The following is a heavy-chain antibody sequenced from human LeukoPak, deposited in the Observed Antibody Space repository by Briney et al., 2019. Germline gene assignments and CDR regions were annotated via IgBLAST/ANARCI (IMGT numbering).Heavy chain of an antibody. CDR2: IRSKTNNYAT. D-gene: IGHD1-1*01. CDR1: GFIFSGSA. CDR3: ASAWSDYYGMDV. J-gene: IGHJ6*02. Sequence: GGSLRLSCAASGFIFSGSAVYWVRQASGKGLEWVGRIRSKTNNYATAYAASVKGRFTFSRDDLKNTAYLQMNSLETDDMAVYYCASAWSDYYGMDVWGQGTTVTVSS. V-gene: IGHV3-73*01.